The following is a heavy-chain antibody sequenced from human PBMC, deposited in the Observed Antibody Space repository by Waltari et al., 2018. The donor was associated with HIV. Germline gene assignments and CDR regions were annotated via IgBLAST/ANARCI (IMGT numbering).Heavy chain of an antibody. Sequence: QVQLVQSGAELKKPGASVKVSCKASGSTFTSYGITWVRQAPGQGLEWLGWISAYNCDTYYSQHLKDRSTLTTDKSTSTAYMELRTVRSDDTAVYYGARGMGGGNYYPDFYFDYWGLGTLVTVSS. CDR3: ARGMGGGNYYPDFYFDY. CDR1: GSTFTSYG. D-gene: IGHD1-26*01. V-gene: IGHV1-18*04. J-gene: IGHJ4*02. CDR2: ISAYNCDT.